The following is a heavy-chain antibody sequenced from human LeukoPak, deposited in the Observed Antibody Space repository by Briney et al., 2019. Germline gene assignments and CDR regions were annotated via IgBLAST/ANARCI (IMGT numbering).Heavy chain of an antibody. CDR2: VYGSRTT. D-gene: IGHD3-10*01. Sequence: PSQTLSLTCNVSGDSISSGSYYWSWIRQPAGKGLEWIGRVYGSRTTNYNPSLKSRVTMSVDTSKNQFSLNLKSVTAADTAVYFCARTIASRGTYNWFDPWGQGTLVTVSS. V-gene: IGHV4-61*02. CDR1: GDSISSGSYY. CDR3: ARTIASRGTYNWFDP. J-gene: IGHJ5*02.